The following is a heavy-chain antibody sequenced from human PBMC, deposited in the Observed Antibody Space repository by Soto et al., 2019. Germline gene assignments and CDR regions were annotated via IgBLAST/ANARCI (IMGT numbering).Heavy chain of an antibody. CDR2: INHSGST. CDR1: GGSFSGYY. V-gene: IGHV4-34*01. D-gene: IGHD3-16*01. J-gene: IGHJ6*03. Sequence: SETLSLTCAVYGGSFSGYYWSWIRQPPGKGLEWIGEINHSGSTNYNPSLKSRVTISVDTSKNQFSLKLSSVTAADTAVYYCARGPGSYDYIWGSYGRYYYYMDVWGEGTTVTVSS. CDR3: ARGPGSYDYIWGSYGRYYYYMDV.